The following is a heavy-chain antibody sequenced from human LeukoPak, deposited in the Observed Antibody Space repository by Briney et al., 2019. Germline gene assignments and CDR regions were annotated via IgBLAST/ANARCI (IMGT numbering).Heavy chain of an antibody. CDR2: INPNSGGT. V-gene: IGHV1-2*02. CDR3: ARLVHYYDSSGYEDDY. Sequence: ASVKVSCKASGYTFTGYYMHWVRQAPGQGLEWMGWINPNSGGTSYAQKFQGRVTMTRDTSISTAYMELSRLRSDDTAVYYCARLVHYYDSSGYEDDYWGQGTLVTVSS. D-gene: IGHD3-22*01. J-gene: IGHJ4*02. CDR1: GYTFTGYY.